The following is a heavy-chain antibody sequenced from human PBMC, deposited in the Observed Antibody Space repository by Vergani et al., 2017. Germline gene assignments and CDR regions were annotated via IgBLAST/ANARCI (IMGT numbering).Heavy chain of an antibody. Sequence: QVQLVPSGAEVKKPGASVKVSCKASGYTFTSYYMHWVRPAPGQGLEWMGIINPSGGSTSYAQKFQGRVTMTRDTSTSTVYMELSSLRSEDTAVYYCARDLGAGIAAAWNWFDPWGQGTLVTVSS. J-gene: IGHJ5*02. CDR2: INPSGGST. V-gene: IGHV1-46*03. D-gene: IGHD6-13*01. CDR3: ARDLGAGIAAAWNWFDP. CDR1: GYTFTSYY.